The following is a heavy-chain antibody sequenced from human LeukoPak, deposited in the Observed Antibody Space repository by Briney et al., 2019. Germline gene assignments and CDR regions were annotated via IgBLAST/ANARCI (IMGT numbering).Heavy chain of an antibody. CDR2: YCWDDNA. CDR3: GRDENGNHVEFDY. D-gene: IGHD2/OR15-2a*01. CDR1: VYLDNSKY. Sequence: GGSETLSCAASVYLDNSKYVMWVRRATGEGVEWVTVYCWDDNATYADSGKGRFIISKEKSKNMLYPQKDSLKAEDTAVYLCGRDENGNHVEFDYWGRGTLVTVS. V-gene: IGHV3-66*01. J-gene: IGHJ4*02.